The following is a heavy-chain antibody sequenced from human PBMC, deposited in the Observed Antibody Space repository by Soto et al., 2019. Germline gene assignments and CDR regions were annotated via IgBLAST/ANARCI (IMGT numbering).Heavy chain of an antibody. CDR1: GFAFSSYW. J-gene: IGHJ1*01. Sequence: EVQLVESGGGLVQPGGSLRLSCAASGFAFSSYWMHWVRQAPGKGLVWVSRIKTDGSSTSYADSVKGRFTISRDNAKXXXXLQMNSLRVXXTAXXXXXXXVXPGXPLSYWGQGTLVTVSS. CDR3: XXXVXPGXPLSY. CDR2: IKTDGSST. V-gene: IGHV3-74*01.